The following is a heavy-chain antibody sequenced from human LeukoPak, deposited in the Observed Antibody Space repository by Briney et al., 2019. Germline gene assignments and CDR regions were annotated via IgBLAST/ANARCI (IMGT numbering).Heavy chain of an antibody. CDR3: ARKLVSTSNFDY. Sequence: ASVKVSCKASGYTFTGYYIHWVRQAPGQGLEWMGWINPNSGGTNYAQKFQGRVTMTRDTSISTAYMELSRLRSDDTAVYYCARKLVSTSNFDYWGQGTLVTVSS. CDR1: GYTFTGYY. V-gene: IGHV1-2*02. D-gene: IGHD5/OR15-5a*01. J-gene: IGHJ4*02. CDR2: INPNSGGT.